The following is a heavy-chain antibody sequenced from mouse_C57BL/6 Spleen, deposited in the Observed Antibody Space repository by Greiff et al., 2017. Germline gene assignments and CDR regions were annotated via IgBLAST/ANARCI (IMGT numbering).Heavy chain of an antibody. CDR2: ISSGSSTI. Sequence: EVKLVESGGGLVKPGGSLKLSCAASGFTFSDYGMHWVRQAPEKGLEWVAYISSGSSTIYYADTVKGRFTISRDNAKNTLFLQMTSLRSEDTDMYYCEREVRYWDFDVWGKGTTVTVSS. J-gene: IGHJ1*03. V-gene: IGHV5-17*01. CDR1: GFTFSDYG. CDR3: EREVRYWDFDV. D-gene: IGHD2-14*01.